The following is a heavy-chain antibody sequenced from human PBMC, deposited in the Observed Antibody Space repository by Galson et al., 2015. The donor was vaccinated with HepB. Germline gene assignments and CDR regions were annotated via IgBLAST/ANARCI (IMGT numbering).Heavy chain of an antibody. J-gene: IGHJ4*02. D-gene: IGHD3-9*01. CDR2: IYYSGST. CDR1: GGSISSYY. CDR3: ARSVLRYFDWPLDY. V-gene: IGHV4-59*01. Sequence: SETLSLTCTVSGGSISSYYWSWIRQPPGKGLEWIGYIYYSGSTNYNPSLKSRVTISVDTSKNQFSLKLSSVTAADTAVYYCARSVLRYFDWPLDYWGQGTLVTVSS.